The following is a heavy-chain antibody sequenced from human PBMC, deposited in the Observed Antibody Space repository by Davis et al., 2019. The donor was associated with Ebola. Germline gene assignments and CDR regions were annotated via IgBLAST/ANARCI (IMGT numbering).Heavy chain of an antibody. Sequence: PGGSLRLSCGASGFSFSSYAMNWVRQAPGKGLEWVAVISYDGNNKYYADSVKGRFTISRDNSENTLYLQMNSLRTKDTAVYYCNARYCSGDTCYASDKWGQGTLVSVSS. D-gene: IGHD2-15*01. V-gene: IGHV3-30-3*01. J-gene: IGHJ4*02. CDR3: NARYCSGDTCYASDK. CDR2: ISYDGNNK. CDR1: GFSFSSYA.